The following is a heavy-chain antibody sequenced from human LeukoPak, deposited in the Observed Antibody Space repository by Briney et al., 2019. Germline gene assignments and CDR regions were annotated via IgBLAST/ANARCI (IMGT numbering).Heavy chain of an antibody. V-gene: IGHV4-30-4*01. Sequence: SETLSLTCTVSGGSISSGDYYWSWIRQPPGKGLEWIRYIYYSGSTYYNPSLKSRVTISVDTSKNQFSLKLSSVTAADTAVYYCARAEGVAAESDYWGQGTLVTVSS. CDR2: IYYSGST. D-gene: IGHD2-15*01. CDR1: GGSISSGDYY. CDR3: ARAEGVAAESDY. J-gene: IGHJ4*02.